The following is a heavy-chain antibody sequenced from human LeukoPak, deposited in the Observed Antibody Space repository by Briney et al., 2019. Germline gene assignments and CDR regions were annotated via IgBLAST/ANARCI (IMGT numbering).Heavy chain of an antibody. Sequence: SFAASGVAFGSYVMYGVRHAPGKRLEWISGIFGSGGSPHYADSVKGRFTISRDNSQEIVYLQLDSLRVEDTARYYCGKTTVGYSSGRYPGWPVDYWGQGALVTVSS. D-gene: IGHD2-15*01. J-gene: IGHJ4*02. CDR1: GVAFGSYV. V-gene: IGHV3-23*01. CDR2: IFGSGGSP. CDR3: GKTTVGYSSGRYPGWPVDY.